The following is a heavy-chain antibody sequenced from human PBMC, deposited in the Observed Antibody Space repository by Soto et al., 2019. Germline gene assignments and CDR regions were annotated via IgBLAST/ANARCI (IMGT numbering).Heavy chain of an antibody. V-gene: IGHV4-31*03. Sequence: SETLSLTCTVSGGSISSGGYYWSWIRQHPGKGLEWIGYIYYSGSTYYNPSLKSRVTISVDTSKNQFSLKLSSVTAADTAVYYCARVTPSITIFGVVGTKNYYYYMDVWGKGTTVTVSS. CDR3: ARVTPSITIFGVVGTKNYYYYMDV. D-gene: IGHD3-3*01. CDR1: GGSISSGGYY. J-gene: IGHJ6*03. CDR2: IYYSGST.